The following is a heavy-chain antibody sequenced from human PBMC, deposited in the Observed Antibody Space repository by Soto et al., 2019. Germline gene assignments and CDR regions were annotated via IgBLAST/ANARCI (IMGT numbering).Heavy chain of an antibody. CDR3: ARLADSSGQDF. Sequence: GESLKISCKGSGYSFTNYWISWVRQMPGKGLEWMGRIDPGGSDTNYSPSFRGRVTISVDKSITTAYLQWNSLKASDSAIYYCARLADSSGQDFWGRGTLVTVSS. CDR2: IDPGGSDT. CDR1: GYSFTNYW. V-gene: IGHV5-10-1*01. J-gene: IGHJ4*02. D-gene: IGHD3-22*01.